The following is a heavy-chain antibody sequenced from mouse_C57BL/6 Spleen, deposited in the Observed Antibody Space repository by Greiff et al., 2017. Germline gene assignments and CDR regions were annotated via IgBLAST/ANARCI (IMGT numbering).Heavy chain of an antibody. J-gene: IGHJ4*01. V-gene: IGHV1-9*01. Sequence: VQLQQSGAELMKPGASVKLSCKATGYTFTGYWIEWVKQRPGHGLEWIGEILPGSGSTNYNEKFKGKATFAADKSSNSAYMQLSSLTTEDSAIYYCARREYDYVDAMDYWGQGTSVTVSS. D-gene: IGHD2-4*01. CDR2: ILPGSGST. CDR3: ARREYDYVDAMDY. CDR1: GYTFTGYW.